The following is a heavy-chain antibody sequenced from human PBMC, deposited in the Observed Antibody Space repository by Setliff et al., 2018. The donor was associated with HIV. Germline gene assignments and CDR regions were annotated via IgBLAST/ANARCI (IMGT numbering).Heavy chain of an antibody. D-gene: IGHD5-12*01. CDR1: GGSISSYY. Sequence: NPSETLSLTCTVSGGSISSYYWSWIRQPPGKGLEWIGYIYYSGSTNYNPSHKSRVTISVDTSKNQFSLKLSSVTAADTAVYYCARSPRDGYNYPGGYYYYYMDVWGKGTTVTVSS. CDR3: ARSPRDGYNYPGGYYYYYMDV. J-gene: IGHJ6*03. V-gene: IGHV4-59*01. CDR2: IYYSGST.